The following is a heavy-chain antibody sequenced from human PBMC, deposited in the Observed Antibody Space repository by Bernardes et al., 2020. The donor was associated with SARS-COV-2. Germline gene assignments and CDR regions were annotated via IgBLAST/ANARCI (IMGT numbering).Heavy chain of an antibody. CDR3: AKVPPSSGWYWGFLQH. CDR1: GFTFSSYA. J-gene: IGHJ1*01. CDR2: ITARGDNT. V-gene: IGHV3-23*01. D-gene: IGHD6-19*01. Sequence: GGSLRLSRAASGFTFSSYAMSWVRQAPGKGLECVSSITARGDNTKYADSVKGRFTISRDNSKNTLYLQLNSLRADDTAVYYCAKVPPSSGWYWGFLQHWGQGTAVTVSS.